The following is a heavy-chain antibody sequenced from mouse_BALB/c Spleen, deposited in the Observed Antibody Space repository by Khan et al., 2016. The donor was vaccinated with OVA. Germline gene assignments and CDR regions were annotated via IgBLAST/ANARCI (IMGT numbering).Heavy chain of an antibody. CDR3: ARSNSLWPMDY. CDR1: GFNINDTC. CDR2: IDPANGDT. D-gene: IGHD1-1*01. V-gene: IGHV14-3*02. Sequence: VRLQQSGAELVKPGASVKLSCTVSGFNINDTCLHWVKQRPEQGLEWIGRIDPANGDTKYDPKFQAKATITADTPSNIAYLQLSSLTSEDTAVYYCARSNSLWPMDYWGQGTSVTVSS. J-gene: IGHJ4*01.